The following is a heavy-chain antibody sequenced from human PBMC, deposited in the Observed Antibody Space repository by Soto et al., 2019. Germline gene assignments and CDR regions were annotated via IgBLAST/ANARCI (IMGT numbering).Heavy chain of an antibody. J-gene: IGHJ5*02. CDR1: GYPFTSYH. V-gene: IGHV1-8*01. D-gene: IGHD6-19*01. CDR2: MNPDSGST. Sequence: ASVKVSCKPSGYPFTSYHVNWVRQTPGQGLEWMGWMNPDSGSTDYALKIQGRPTMTRNTSMSTAYLELRSLTSEDTAIYYCARGRFISKGYDSGWYIDHWGQGTQVTVSS. CDR3: ARGRFISKGYDSGWYIDH.